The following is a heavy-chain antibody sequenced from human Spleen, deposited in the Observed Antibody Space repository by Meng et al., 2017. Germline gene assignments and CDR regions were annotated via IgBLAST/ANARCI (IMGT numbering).Heavy chain of an antibody. CDR3: ARGPTTMAHDFDY. CDR2: INHSGST. D-gene: IGHD4-11*01. V-gene: IGHV4-34*01. J-gene: IGHJ4*02. CDR1: GGSFSGYY. Sequence: QLGAGLLKPSETLSLTCAVYGGSFSGYYWRWIRQPPGKGLEWIGEINHSGSTNYNPSLESRATISVDTSQNNLSLKLSSVTAADSAVYYCARGPTTMAHDFDYWGQGTLVTVSS.